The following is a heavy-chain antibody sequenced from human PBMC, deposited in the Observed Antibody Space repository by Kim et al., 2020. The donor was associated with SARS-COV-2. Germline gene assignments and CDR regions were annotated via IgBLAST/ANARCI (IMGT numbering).Heavy chain of an antibody. D-gene: IGHD3-10*01. Sequence: ASVKVSCKASGYTFINYAMHWVRQAPGQRPEWMGWINPANGDTRYSQNFQGRVTTTRDTSATTAYMELTALRSEDTAVYYCARGQFGSISNNWFDSWGQGTLVTVSS. CDR1: GYTFINYA. CDR2: INPANGDT. J-gene: IGHJ5*01. V-gene: IGHV1-3*01. CDR3: ARGQFGSISNNWFDS.